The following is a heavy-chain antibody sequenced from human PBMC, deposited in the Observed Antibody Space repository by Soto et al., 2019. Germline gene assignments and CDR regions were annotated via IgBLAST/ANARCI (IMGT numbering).Heavy chain of an antibody. D-gene: IGHD6-13*01. V-gene: IGHV4-39*01. J-gene: IGHJ4*02. Sequence: SETVCLTCTVSLGSITSSTYYWGWVRQPPGKGLEWVGSIYYSGFTYYNPSLKSRVTISVDASENQFSLKLNSVTATDTAVYYCVGHRVSAAGTLTVFDYWGRGTLVTVSS. CDR2: IYYSGFT. CDR3: VGHRVSAAGTLTVFDY. CDR1: LGSITSSTYY.